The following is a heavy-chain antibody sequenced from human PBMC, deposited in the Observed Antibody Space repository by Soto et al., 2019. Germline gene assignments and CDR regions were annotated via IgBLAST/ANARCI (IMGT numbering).Heavy chain of an antibody. D-gene: IGHD1-1*01. CDR1: GGSISSGGLF. Sequence: TLYLTCKVSGGSISSGGLFWNWIRQHPGKGLEWIGYIYYTGGTDYNPSLKSRVTISRDTSKTHLSLILGSVTAADTAMYYCARSTGTYFDYWGQGTPVTVSS. J-gene: IGHJ4*02. CDR3: ARSTGTYFDY. CDR2: IYYTGGT. V-gene: IGHV4-31*03.